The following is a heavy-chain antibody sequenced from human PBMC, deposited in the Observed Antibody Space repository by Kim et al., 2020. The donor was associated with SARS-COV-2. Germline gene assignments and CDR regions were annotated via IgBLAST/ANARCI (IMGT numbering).Heavy chain of an antibody. CDR1: GFTFSSYS. Sequence: GGSLRLSCAASGFTFSSYSMNWVRQAPGKGLEWVSSISSSSSYIYYADSVKGRFTISRDNAKNSLYLQMNSLRAEDTAVYYCARDFSSGHYYYYYYGMDVWGQGTTVTVSS. CDR2: ISSSSSYI. V-gene: IGHV3-21*01. D-gene: IGHD6-19*01. J-gene: IGHJ6*02. CDR3: ARDFSSGHYYYYYYGMDV.